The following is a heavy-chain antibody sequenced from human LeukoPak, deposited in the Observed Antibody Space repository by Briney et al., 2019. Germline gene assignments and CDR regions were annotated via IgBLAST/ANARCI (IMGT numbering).Heavy chain of an antibody. CDR1: GFTFSSYA. Sequence: GGSLRLSCAASGFTFSSYAMHWVRQAPGKGLEWGAVISYVGSNKYYADSVKGRFSISRDNSKNTLYLQMNSLRAEDTAVYYCAREANKYSSGWFGEYFQHWGQGTLVTVSS. J-gene: IGHJ1*01. CDR2: ISYVGSNK. V-gene: IGHV3-30-3*01. D-gene: IGHD6-19*01. CDR3: AREANKYSSGWFGEYFQH.